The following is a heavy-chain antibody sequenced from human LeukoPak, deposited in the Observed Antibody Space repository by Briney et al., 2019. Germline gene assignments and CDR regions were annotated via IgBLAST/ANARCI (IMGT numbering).Heavy chain of an antibody. CDR1: GYTFTGYY. J-gene: IGHJ4*02. D-gene: IGHD5-24*01. CDR2: INPNSGGT. CDR3: ARDRRDGYNFDY. V-gene: IGHV1-2*02. Sequence: ASVKVSCKASGYTFTGYYMHWVRQAPGQGLEWIGWINPNSGGTNYAQKFQGRVTMTRDTSISTAYMELSRLRSDDTAVYYCARDRRDGYNFDYWGQGTLVTVSS.